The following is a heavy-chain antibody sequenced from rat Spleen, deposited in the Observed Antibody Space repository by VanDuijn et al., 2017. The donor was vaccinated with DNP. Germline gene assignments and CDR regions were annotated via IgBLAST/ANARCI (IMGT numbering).Heavy chain of an antibody. CDR2: ISYDGRSN. CDR1: GFTFSDYY. CDR3: ARHVLPLRVWDY. Sequence: EVQLVESGGGLVQPGRSLKLSCAASGFTFSDYYMAWVRQAPTKGLELVAYISYDGRSNYRGDSVKGRFTISRDHAKNTLYLQMNSLRSEDMATYYCARHVLPLRVWDYWGQGVMVTVSS. J-gene: IGHJ2*01. D-gene: IGHD1-4*01. V-gene: IGHV5-22*01.